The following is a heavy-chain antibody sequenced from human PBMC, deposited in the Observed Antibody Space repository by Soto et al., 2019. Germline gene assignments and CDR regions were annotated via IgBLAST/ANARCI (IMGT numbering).Heavy chain of an antibody. CDR1: GGSISSYY. D-gene: IGHD2-8*01. J-gene: IGHJ4*02. CDR2: IYYSGST. V-gene: IGHV4-59*01. Sequence: SETLSLTCTVSGGSISSYYWSWIRQPPGKGLEWIGYIYYSGSTNYNPSLKSRVTISVDTSKNQFSLKLSSVTAADTAVYYCARDRAEEWVFDYWGQGTLVTVSP. CDR3: ARDRAEEWVFDY.